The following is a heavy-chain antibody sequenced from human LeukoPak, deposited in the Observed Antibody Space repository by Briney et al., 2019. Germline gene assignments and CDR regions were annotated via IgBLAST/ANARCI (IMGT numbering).Heavy chain of an antibody. D-gene: IGHD1-1*01. CDR3: AKYNFGTQTSYYFGMDV. Sequence: ASVTVSYKASGCTFTSYGISWVRQAPAQEREGMGWSSGYNGKTNYAQNFQGRVTMTTDTSTSTAYMERGSLRSDDTSVYFCAKYNFGTQTSYYFGMDVWGQGTTVTVSS. CDR2: SSGYNGKT. V-gene: IGHV1-18*01. CDR1: GCTFTSYG. J-gene: IGHJ6*02.